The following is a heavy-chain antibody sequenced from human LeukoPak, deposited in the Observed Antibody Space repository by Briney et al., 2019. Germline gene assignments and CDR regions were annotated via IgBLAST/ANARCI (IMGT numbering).Heavy chain of an antibody. D-gene: IGHD3-10*01. CDR1: GFTFSNYW. CDR3: SRGEDQLGSYYYGMDV. J-gene: IGHJ6*02. Sequence: GGSLRLSCAASGFTFSNYWMTWVRQAPGKGLEWVANIKRDGSEKYYVDSVKGRFTISRDNAQNSLYLQMNSLRAEDTAVSYGSRGEDQLGSYYYGMDVWGQGTTATVSS. V-gene: IGHV3-7*01. CDR2: IKRDGSEK.